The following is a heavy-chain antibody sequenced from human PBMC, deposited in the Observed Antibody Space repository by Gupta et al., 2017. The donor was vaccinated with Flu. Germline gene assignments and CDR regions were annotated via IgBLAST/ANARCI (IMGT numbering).Heavy chain of an antibody. Sequence: QVQLVQSGAEVKKPGSSVKVSCKASGGTFSSYGISWVRQAPGQGLEWMGGITPIFGTANYAQKFQGRVTITADESTSTAYMELSSLRSEDTAVYYCARDRVVGVIRYFDYWGQGTLVTVSS. V-gene: IGHV1-69*01. CDR1: GGTFSSYG. CDR2: ITPIFGTA. D-gene: IGHD3-10*01. J-gene: IGHJ4*02. CDR3: ARDRVVGVIRYFDY.